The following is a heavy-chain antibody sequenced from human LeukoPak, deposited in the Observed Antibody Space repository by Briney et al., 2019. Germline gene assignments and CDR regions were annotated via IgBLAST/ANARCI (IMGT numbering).Heavy chain of an antibody. D-gene: IGHD5-12*01. V-gene: IGHV3-9*01. CDR1: GFTFDDYA. J-gene: IGHJ3*02. CDR2: ISWNSGSI. CDR3: AKAPGYSGYYDAFDI. Sequence: PSGGSLRLSCAASGFTFDDYAMHWVRQAPGKGLEWVSGISWNSGSIGYADSVKGRFTISRDNAKNSLYLQMNSLRAEDTALYYCAKAPGYSGYYDAFDIWGQGTMVTVSS.